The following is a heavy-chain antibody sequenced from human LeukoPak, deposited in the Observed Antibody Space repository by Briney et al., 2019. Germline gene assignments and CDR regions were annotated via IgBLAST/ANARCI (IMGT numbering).Heavy chain of an antibody. D-gene: IGHD3-22*01. J-gene: IGHJ4*02. CDR1: GGSISTYY. Sequence: PSETLSLTCSVSGGSISTYYWSWIRQSPGKGLEWIGYIYYSGSTKYNPSLKSRVTISVGTSKNQFSLKVNSVTAADTAVYYCARDRTRLYYDSSGYFDYWGQGTLVTVSS. CDR2: IYYSGST. V-gene: IGHV4-59*01. CDR3: ARDRTRLYYDSSGYFDY.